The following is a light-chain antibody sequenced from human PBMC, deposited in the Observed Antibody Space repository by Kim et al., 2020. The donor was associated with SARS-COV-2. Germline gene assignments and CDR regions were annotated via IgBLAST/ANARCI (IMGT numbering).Light chain of an antibody. Sequence: FTSSCPGGRSNMGAGYDVHWYQPLPGTAPNLLIYGNSNRPSGVPDRFSGSKSGTSASLAITGLQAEDEADYYCQSYDSSLSGSRVFGGGTQLTVL. CDR1: RSNMGAGYD. CDR3: QSYDSSLSGSRV. CDR2: GNS. J-gene: IGLJ2*01. V-gene: IGLV1-40*01.